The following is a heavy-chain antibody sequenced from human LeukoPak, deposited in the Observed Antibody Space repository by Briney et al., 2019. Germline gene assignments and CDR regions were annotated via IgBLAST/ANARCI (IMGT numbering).Heavy chain of an antibody. D-gene: IGHD3-22*01. Sequence: GGSLRLSCAASGLTFSSYVMHWVRQAPGKGLEWMAVISYAGSDSKYYADSVKGRFTISRDNSKNTLYLQMNSLRAEDTAVYYCARGGGWLLLLWGQGTLVTVSS. J-gene: IGHJ4*02. V-gene: IGHV3-30*14. CDR3: ARGGGWLLLL. CDR2: ISYAGSDSK. CDR1: GLTFSSYV.